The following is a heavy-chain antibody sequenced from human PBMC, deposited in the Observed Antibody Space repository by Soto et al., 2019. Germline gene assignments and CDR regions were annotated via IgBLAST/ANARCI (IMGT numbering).Heavy chain of an antibody. CDR3: ALRLGDPGRLYFDY. J-gene: IGHJ4*02. Sequence: QVQLQESGPGLVKPSQTLSLTCTVSGGSISSGGYYCSWIRQHPGKGLEWIGYIYYSGSTYYNPSLKSRVSISVDTSKNQFSLKLSSVTAADTAVYYCALRLGDPGRLYFDYWGQGTLGTVSS. CDR2: IYYSGST. D-gene: IGHD3-16*01. CDR1: GGSISSGGYY. V-gene: IGHV4-31*03.